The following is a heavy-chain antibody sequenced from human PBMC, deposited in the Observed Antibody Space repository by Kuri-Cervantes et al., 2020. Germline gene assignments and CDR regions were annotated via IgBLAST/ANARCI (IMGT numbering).Heavy chain of an antibody. V-gene: IGHV4-4*07. CDR2: IYTSGST. J-gene: IGHJ3*02. Sequence: SETLSLTCTVSGCSISSYYWSWIRQPAGKGLEWIGHIYTSGSTNYKSSLKSRVTISVDKSKNQYSLKLSSVTAADTAVYYCARDGWGLPLEDAFNIWGQGTMVTVSS. D-gene: IGHD2-21*01. CDR1: GCSISSYY. CDR3: ARDGWGLPLEDAFNI.